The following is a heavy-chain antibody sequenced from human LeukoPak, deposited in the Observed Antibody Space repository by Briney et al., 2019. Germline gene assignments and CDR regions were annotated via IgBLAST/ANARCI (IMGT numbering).Heavy chain of an antibody. Sequence: ASVKVSCKASGYTFTSYGISWVRQAPGQGLEWVGWISAYNGNTNYAQKLQGRVTMTTDTSTSTAYMELRSLRSDDTAVYYCARADRYDFWSGYYNFDYWGQGTLVTVSS. CDR1: GYTFTSYG. V-gene: IGHV1-18*01. J-gene: IGHJ4*02. CDR3: ARADRYDFWSGYYNFDY. CDR2: ISAYNGNT. D-gene: IGHD3-3*01.